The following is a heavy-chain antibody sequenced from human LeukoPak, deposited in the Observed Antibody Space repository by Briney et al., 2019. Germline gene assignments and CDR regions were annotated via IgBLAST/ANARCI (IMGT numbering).Heavy chain of an antibody. CDR3: AKGYYYYMDV. Sequence: GGSLRLTCAGSGFTFSNYAMNWVRQAPGKGLEWVAFIRYDGSNKYYADSVKGRFTISRDNSKNTLYLQMNSLRAEDTAVYYCAKGYYYYMDVWGKGTTVTISS. J-gene: IGHJ6*03. CDR1: GFTFSNYA. CDR2: IRYDGSNK. V-gene: IGHV3-30*02.